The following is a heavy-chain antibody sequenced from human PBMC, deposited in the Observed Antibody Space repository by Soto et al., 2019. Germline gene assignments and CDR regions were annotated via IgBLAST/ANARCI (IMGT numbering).Heavy chain of an antibody. J-gene: IGHJ4*02. CDR3: VRDLYRSATMPCLDH. V-gene: IGHV3-23*01. CDR2: ISDTGGDS. CDR1: GFTFINYA. D-gene: IGHD1-1*01. Sequence: GGSLRLSCEASGFTFINYAMSWVRQSPGKGLEWVSSISDTGGDSYYTDSMDGRFTVSRDNSKNTLYLQINSLRAEDTAIYYCVRDLYRSATMPCLDHWGQGALVTVSS.